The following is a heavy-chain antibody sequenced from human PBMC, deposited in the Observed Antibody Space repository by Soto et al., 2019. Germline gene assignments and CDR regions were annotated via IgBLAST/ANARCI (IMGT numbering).Heavy chain of an antibody. Sequence: LSCAASGFTFSDYYMSWIRQAPGKGLEWVSYIGSSDNIIYYADSVKGRFTIPRDNAKNSLYLQMNSLRAEDTAVYYCARDLGYYESSGYFDYWGQGTLVTVSS. J-gene: IGHJ4*02. V-gene: IGHV3-11*01. CDR1: GFTFSDYY. D-gene: IGHD3-22*01. CDR2: IGSSDNII. CDR3: ARDLGYYESSGYFDY.